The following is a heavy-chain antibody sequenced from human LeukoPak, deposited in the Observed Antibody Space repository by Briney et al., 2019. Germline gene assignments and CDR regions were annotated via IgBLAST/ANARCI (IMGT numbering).Heavy chain of an antibody. CDR3: ARVEYYYDSSGSSGDY. CDR2: ISSSGSTI. Sequence: GGSLRLSCAASGFTFSSYEMNWVRQAPGKGLEWVSYISSSGSTIYYADSVKGRFTISRDNAKNSLYLQMSSLRAEDTAVYYCARVEYYYDSSGSSGDYWGQGTLVTDSS. CDR1: GFTFSSYE. V-gene: IGHV3-48*03. J-gene: IGHJ4*02. D-gene: IGHD3-22*01.